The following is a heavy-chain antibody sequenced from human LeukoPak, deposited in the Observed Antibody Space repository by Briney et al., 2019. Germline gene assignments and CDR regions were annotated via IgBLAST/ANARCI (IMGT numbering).Heavy chain of an antibody. CDR2: INANSGGT. Sequence: GASVKVSCKASGYTFSGYDMHWVRQAPGQGLEWMGWINANSGGTNYAQKFQGRVTMTRDTSISTAYMELSRLRSDDTAVYYCARSALIQLYCGRFDYWGQGTLVTVSS. CDR3: ARSALIQLYCGRFDY. CDR1: GYTFSGYD. J-gene: IGHJ4*02. V-gene: IGHV1-2*02. D-gene: IGHD5-18*01.